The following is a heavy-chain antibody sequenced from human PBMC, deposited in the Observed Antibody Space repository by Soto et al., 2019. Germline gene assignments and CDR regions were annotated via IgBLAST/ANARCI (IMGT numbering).Heavy chain of an antibody. D-gene: IGHD3-3*01. CDR3: ARHFFGVVANWFDP. CDR1: GGSISSGDYY. Sequence: ASETLSLTCTVSGGSISSGDYYWSWIRQPPGKGLEWIGYIYYSGSTYYNPSLKSRVTISVDTSKNQFSLKLSSVTAADTAVYYCARHFFGVVANWFDPWGQGTLVTVSS. CDR2: IYYSGST. J-gene: IGHJ5*02. V-gene: IGHV4-30-4*01.